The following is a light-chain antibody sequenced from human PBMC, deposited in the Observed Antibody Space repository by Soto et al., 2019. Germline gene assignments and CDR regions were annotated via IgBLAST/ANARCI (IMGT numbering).Light chain of an antibody. Sequence: EIVLTQSPGTLSLSPGEIATLSCRARQSVRSNLAWYQQKPGQAPRLLIYDASTRATGIPARFSGSGSGTEFILTISSLQSEDFGVYYCQQYNNWPPITFGQGTRLEIK. CDR2: DAS. CDR1: QSVRSN. CDR3: QQYNNWPPIT. J-gene: IGKJ5*01. V-gene: IGKV3D-15*01.